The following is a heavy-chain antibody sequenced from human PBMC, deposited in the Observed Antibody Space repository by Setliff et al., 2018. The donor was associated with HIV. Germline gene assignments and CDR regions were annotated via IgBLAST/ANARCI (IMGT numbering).Heavy chain of an antibody. V-gene: IGHV3-74*01. J-gene: IGHJ6*03. CDR3: ARGDQTGYYRTYFYYMDL. D-gene: IGHD3-9*01. CDR1: GFTTSSFS. Sequence: PGGSLRLSCAASGFTTSSFSMYWVRQAPGKGLVWVSRVNSDGSSTNYADSVKGRFTMSRDNAKNTLHLQMNSLRAEDTALYYCARGDQTGYYRTYFYYMDLWGKGTTVTVSS. CDR2: VNSDGSST.